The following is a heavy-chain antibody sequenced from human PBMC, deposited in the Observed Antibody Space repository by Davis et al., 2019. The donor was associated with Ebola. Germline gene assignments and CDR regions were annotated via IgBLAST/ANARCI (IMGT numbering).Heavy chain of an antibody. CDR2: ISSSGSTI. D-gene: IGHD4-17*01. CDR3: ARGRTVTNYVDY. J-gene: IGHJ4*02. CDR1: GFTFSDYY. V-gene: IGHV3-11*04. Sequence: GSLRLSCAASGFTFSDYYMSWIRQAPGKGLEWVSYISSSGSTIYYADSVKGRFTVSRDNAKNSLSLQMNGLRDEDSAVFYCARGRTVTNYVDYWGPGILVTVSS.